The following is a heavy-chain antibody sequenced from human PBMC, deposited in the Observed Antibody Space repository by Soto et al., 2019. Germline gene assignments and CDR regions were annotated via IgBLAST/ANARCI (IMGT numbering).Heavy chain of an antibody. J-gene: IGHJ3*02. CDR2: ISYDGSNK. D-gene: IGHD3-10*01. CDR3: AKGYYGSGKAVFDI. Sequence: GGSLRLSCAASGFTFSSYGMHWVRQAPGKGLEWVAVISYDGSNKYYADSVKGRFTISRDNSKNTLYLQMNSLRAEDTAMYYCAKGYYGSGKAVFDIRGQGTMVTVSS. CDR1: GFTFSSYG. V-gene: IGHV3-30*18.